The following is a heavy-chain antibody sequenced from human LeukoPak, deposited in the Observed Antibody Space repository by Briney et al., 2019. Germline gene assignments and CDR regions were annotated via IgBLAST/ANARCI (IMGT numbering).Heavy chain of an antibody. D-gene: IGHD5-12*01. V-gene: IGHV4-59*01. CDR2: IYYSGST. J-gene: IGHJ5*02. Sequence: SETLSLTCTVSGGSISSYYWSWIRQPPGKGLEWIGYIYYSGSTNYNPSLKSRVTISVDTSKNQFSLKLSSETAADTAVYYCAREARSGYEGFWSDPWGQGTVVTVSS. CDR3: AREARSGYEGFWSDP. CDR1: GGSISSYY.